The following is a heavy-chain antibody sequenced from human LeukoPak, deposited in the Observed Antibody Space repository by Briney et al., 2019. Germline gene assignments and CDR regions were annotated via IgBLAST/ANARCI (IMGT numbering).Heavy chain of an antibody. CDR3: AKDLRRNSYGYYFDY. J-gene: IGHJ4*02. V-gene: IGHV3-23*01. CDR1: GFTFSSYA. Sequence: GGSLRLSCAASGFTFSSYAMSWVSQAPGKGLEWVSTMSGSGGSTYYADSVKGRFTISRDNSKNTLYLQMNSLRAEDTAVYYCAKDLRRNSYGYYFDYWGQGTLVTVSS. D-gene: IGHD5-18*01. CDR2: MSGSGGST.